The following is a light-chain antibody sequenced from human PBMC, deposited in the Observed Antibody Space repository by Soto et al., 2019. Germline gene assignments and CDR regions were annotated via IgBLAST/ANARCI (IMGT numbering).Light chain of an antibody. J-gene: IGLJ3*02. CDR3: AAWDDSSWV. V-gene: IGLV1-47*01. CDR2: RNN. CDR1: SSNIGSNY. Sequence: QSVLTQPPSASGTPGQRVTISCSGSSSNIGSNYVYWYQQLPGTAPKLLIYRNNQRPSGVPDRFSGSKSGTSASLAISGLRSEDEADYYCAAWDDSSWVFGGGTKRTVL.